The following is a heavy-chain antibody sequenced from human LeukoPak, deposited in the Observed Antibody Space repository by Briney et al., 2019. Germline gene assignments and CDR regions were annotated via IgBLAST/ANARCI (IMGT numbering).Heavy chain of an antibody. D-gene: IGHD1-26*01. CDR2: IVVGSGNT. CDR1: GFTFTSSA. V-gene: IGHV1-58*01. J-gene: IGHJ4*02. Sequence: SVQVSCKASGFTFTSSAVQWVRQARGQRLEWIGWIVVGSGNTNYAQKFQERVTITRDMSTSTAYMELSSLRSEDTAVYYCAAEIGDSGSYLYYFDYWGQGTLVTVSS. CDR3: AAEIGDSGSYLYYFDY.